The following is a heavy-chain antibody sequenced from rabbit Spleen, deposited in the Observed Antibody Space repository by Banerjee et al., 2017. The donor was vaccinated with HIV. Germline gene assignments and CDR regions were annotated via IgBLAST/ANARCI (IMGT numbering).Heavy chain of an antibody. V-gene: IGHV1S40*01. J-gene: IGHJ4*01. CDR1: GFSFSSGYD. Sequence: QQLVESGGGLVKPGASLTLTCKASGFSFSSGYDMCWVRKAPGKGLEWIGCIYTGNIKTYYASWAKGRFTISKSSSTTVTLQMTSLTAADTAIYFCARDVGTYDYIDVYFNFWGPGTLVTVS. CDR2: IYTGNIKT. D-gene: IGHD6-1*01. CDR3: ARDVGTYDYIDVYFNF.